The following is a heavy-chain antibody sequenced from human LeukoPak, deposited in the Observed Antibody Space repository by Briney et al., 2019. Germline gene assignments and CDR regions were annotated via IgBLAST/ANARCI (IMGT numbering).Heavy chain of an antibody. V-gene: IGHV3-48*04. Sequence: PGGSLRLSCAASGFTFSSYSMKWVRQAPGKGLEWVAYISSSGGTIYYADSVRGRFTISRDNAKNSLYLQMSSLRAEDTAVYYRARWDDGYWGQGTLVTVSS. J-gene: IGHJ4*02. CDR1: GFTFSSYS. D-gene: IGHD1-26*01. CDR2: ISSSGGTI. CDR3: ARWDDGY.